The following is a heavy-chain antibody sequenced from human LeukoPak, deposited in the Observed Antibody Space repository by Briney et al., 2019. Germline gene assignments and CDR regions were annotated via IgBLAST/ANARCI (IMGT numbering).Heavy chain of an antibody. J-gene: IGHJ4*02. V-gene: IGHV3-23*01. CDR3: AKDLDVLRFLEWLPRGGEPNPSFDY. Sequence: GGSLRLSCAASGFTFSSYAMSWVRQAPGKGLEWVSAISGSGGSTYYADSVKGRFTISGDNSKNTLYLQMNSLRAEDTAVYYCAKDLDVLRFLEWLPRGGEPNPSFDYWGQGTLVTVSS. CDR1: GFTFSSYA. CDR2: ISGSGGST. D-gene: IGHD3-3*01.